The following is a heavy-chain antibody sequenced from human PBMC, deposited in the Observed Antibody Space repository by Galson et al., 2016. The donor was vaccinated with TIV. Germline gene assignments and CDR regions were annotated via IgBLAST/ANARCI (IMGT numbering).Heavy chain of an antibody. Sequence: SETLSLTCTVSGGSIRSYYWNWIRQPAGKGLEWIGRIYVSGSINYNPSLKSRVTMSVDTSNNQFTLKLSSVTAADTAVDYCAATWCGFWRDRSAMDVWGQGTTVTVSS. D-gene: IGHD3-3*01. J-gene: IGHJ6*02. CDR3: AATWCGFWRDRSAMDV. CDR2: IYVSGSI. V-gene: IGHV4-4*07. CDR1: GGSIRSYY.